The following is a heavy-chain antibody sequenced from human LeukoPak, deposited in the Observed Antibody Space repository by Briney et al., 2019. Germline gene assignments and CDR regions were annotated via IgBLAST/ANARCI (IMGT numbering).Heavy chain of an antibody. CDR2: IYTSGST. CDR3: AHTHTYYYGSSGYTDAFDI. Sequence: RTSETLSLTCTVSGGSISSGSYYWSWIRQPAGKGLEWIGRIYTSGSTNYNPSLKSRVTISVDTSKNQFSLKLSSVTAADTAVYYCAHTHTYYYGSSGYTDAFDIWGQGTMVTVSS. V-gene: IGHV4-61*02. CDR1: GGSISSGSYY. J-gene: IGHJ3*02. D-gene: IGHD3-22*01.